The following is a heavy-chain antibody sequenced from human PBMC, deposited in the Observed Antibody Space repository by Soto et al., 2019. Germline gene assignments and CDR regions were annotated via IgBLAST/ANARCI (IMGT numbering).Heavy chain of an antibody. CDR3: ARESITIFGVALTP. D-gene: IGHD3-3*01. V-gene: IGHV1-8*01. J-gene: IGHJ4*02. CDR2: MNPNSGNT. Sequence: ASVKVSCKASGYTFTSYDINWVRQATGQGLEWMGWMNPNSGNTGYAQKFQGRVTMTRNTSISTAYMELSSLRSEDTAVYYCARESITIFGVALTPWGQGTMVTVSS. CDR1: GYTFTSYD.